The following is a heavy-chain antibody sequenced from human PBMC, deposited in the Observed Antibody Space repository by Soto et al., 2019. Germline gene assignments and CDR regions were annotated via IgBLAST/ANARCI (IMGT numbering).Heavy chain of an antibody. D-gene: IGHD6-19*01. Sequence: GGSLRLSCAASGFTFRNYGMHWVRQAPGKGLEWVAVISYDGSNKYYADSVRGRFTISRDNSKNTLYLQMNGLRAEDTAVYYCAKWEARQWYAFDIWGQGTTVTVSS. CDR2: ISYDGSNK. CDR1: GFTFRNYG. CDR3: AKWEARQWYAFDI. V-gene: IGHV3-30*18. J-gene: IGHJ3*02.